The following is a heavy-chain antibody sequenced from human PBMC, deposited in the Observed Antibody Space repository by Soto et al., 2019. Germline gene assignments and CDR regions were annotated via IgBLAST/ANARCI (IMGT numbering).Heavy chain of an antibody. J-gene: IGHJ6*03. CDR3: AREWKFYYYYYMDV. V-gene: IGHV1-8*01. CDR2: MNPNSGNT. Sequence: ASVKVSCKASGYTFTSYDINWVRQATGQGLEWMGWMNPNSGNTGYAQKFQGRVTMTRNTSISTAYMELSSLRSEDTAVYYCAREWKFYYYYYMDVWGKGTTVTVSS. D-gene: IGHD1-1*01. CDR1: GYTFTSYD.